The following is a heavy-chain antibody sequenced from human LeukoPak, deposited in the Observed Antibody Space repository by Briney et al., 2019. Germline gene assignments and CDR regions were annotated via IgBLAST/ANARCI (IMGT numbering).Heavy chain of an antibody. CDR2: SYSGGST. D-gene: IGHD4-17*01. CDR3: ARHDYGDANWFDP. J-gene: IGHJ5*02. Sequence: GGSLRLSCAGSGFTVSSNYMSWVRQAPGKGGEGVAVSYSGGSTYYVDCVQGRFTLSRHNSKHTLYLQMNSLTAEHTAVHYCARHDYGDANWFDPWGQGTLVTVSS. CDR1: GFTVSSNY. V-gene: IGHV3-53*04.